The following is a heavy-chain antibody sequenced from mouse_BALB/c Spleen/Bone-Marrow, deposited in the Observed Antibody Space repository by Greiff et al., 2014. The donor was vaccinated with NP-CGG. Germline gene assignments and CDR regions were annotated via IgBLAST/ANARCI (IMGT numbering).Heavy chain of an antibody. CDR3: ARGTTVVGDY. V-gene: IGHV1-14*01. Sequence: EVQLVESGPELVKPGASVKMSCMASGYTFTSYVMHWVKQKPGQGLEWIGYINPFNDGIEYNEKFKVKATLTSDKSSSTAYVELSSLTSEDSAVYYCARGTTVVGDYWGQGTTLTVSS. CDR1: GYTFTSYV. D-gene: IGHD1-1*01. CDR2: INPFNDGI. J-gene: IGHJ2*01.